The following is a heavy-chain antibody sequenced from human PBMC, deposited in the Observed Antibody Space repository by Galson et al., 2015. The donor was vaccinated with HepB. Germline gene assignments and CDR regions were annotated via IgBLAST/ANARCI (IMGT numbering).Heavy chain of an antibody. V-gene: IGHV3-11*06. CDR2: ISSSSSYT. Sequence: SLRLSCAASGFTFSDYYMSWIRQAPGKGLEWVSYISSSSSYTNYADSVKGRFTISRDNAKNSLYLQMNSLRAEDTAVYYCASSGEDTAMVRGLRVADYWGQGTLVTVSS. CDR1: GFTFSDYY. J-gene: IGHJ4*02. CDR3: ASSGEDTAMVRGLRVADY. D-gene: IGHD5-18*01.